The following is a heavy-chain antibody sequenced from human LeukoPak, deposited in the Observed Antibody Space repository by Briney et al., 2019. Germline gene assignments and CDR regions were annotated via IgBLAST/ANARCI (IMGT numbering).Heavy chain of an antibody. Sequence: GRSLRLSCAASGFTFSNYAMHWVRQAPGKGLEWVALISYDGSNKYYADSVKGRFTISRDNSKNTLYLQMNSLRTEDTAVYSCARGNHDSQGAFDIWGQGTMVTVSS. D-gene: IGHD1-14*01. V-gene: IGHV3-30-3*01. J-gene: IGHJ3*02. CDR3: ARGNHDSQGAFDI. CDR1: GFTFSNYA. CDR2: ISYDGSNK.